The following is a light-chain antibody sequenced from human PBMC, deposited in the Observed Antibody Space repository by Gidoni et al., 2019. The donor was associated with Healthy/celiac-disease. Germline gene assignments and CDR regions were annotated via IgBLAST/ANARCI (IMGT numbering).Light chain of an antibody. J-gene: IGKJ3*01. Sequence: DIQLTQSPSFLSASVGGRVTITCRASQGISSYLAWYQQKPGKAPKLLIYAASTLQRGVPSRFGGSGSGTEFTLTISSLQPEDFATYYCQQLNSYPLTFGPGTKVDIK. CDR1: QGISSY. V-gene: IGKV1-9*01. CDR2: AAS. CDR3: QQLNSYPLT.